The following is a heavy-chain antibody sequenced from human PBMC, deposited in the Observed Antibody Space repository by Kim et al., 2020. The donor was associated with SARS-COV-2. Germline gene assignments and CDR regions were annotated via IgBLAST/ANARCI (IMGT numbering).Heavy chain of an antibody. CDR2: IYYSGST. D-gene: IGHD2-2*02. CDR1: GGSISSYY. CDR3: ARDRVSCSSTSCYRFFDY. V-gene: IGHV4-59*01. Sequence: SETLSLTCTVSGGSISSYYWSWIRQPPGKGLEWIGYIYYSGSTNYNPSLKSRVTISVDTSKNQFSLKLSSVTAADTAVYYCARDRVSCSSTSCYRFFDYWGQGTLVTVSS. J-gene: IGHJ4*02.